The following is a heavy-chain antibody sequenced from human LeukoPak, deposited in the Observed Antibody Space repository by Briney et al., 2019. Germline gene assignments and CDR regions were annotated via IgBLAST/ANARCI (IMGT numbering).Heavy chain of an antibody. V-gene: IGHV4-34*01. Sequence: PSETLSLTCAVYGGSFSGYYWSWIRQPPGKGLEWIGEINHSGSTNYNPPLKSRVTISVDTSKNQFSLKLSSVTAADTAVYYCARGRTIFGVVPGYWGQGTLVTVSS. CDR2: INHSGST. CDR3: ARGRTIFGVVPGY. D-gene: IGHD3-3*01. CDR1: GGSFSGYY. J-gene: IGHJ4*02.